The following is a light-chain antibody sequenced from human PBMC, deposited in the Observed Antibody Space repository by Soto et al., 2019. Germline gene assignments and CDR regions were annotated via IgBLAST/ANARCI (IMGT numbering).Light chain of an antibody. J-gene: IGKJ5*01. V-gene: IGKV3-20*01. CDR1: QSVSSNY. CDR2: GAS. CDR3: QQYGTSPRT. Sequence: EIVLTQSPGTLSLSPGERATLSCRASQSVSSNYLAWYQEKPGQAPRLLIYGASSRATGIPDRFSGSGSGTDFTLTISRLEPEDFAVYICQQYGTSPRTFGQGTRLEI.